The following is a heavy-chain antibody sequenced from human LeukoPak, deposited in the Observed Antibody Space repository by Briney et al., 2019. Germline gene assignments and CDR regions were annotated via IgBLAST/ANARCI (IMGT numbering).Heavy chain of an antibody. V-gene: IGHV3-23*01. J-gene: IGHJ3*01. CDR2: ILGGGGT. Sequence: PGGSLRLSCAASGLIFHNYALVWIRRAPGKGPEWVSAILGGGGTFYADAVKGRFTISRDNSKNTLYLQMNSLRAEDTATYYCGQDPNGNYIGAFDFWRRGTMVTVSS. D-gene: IGHD4-17*01. CDR3: GQDPNGNYIGAFDF. CDR1: GLIFHNYA.